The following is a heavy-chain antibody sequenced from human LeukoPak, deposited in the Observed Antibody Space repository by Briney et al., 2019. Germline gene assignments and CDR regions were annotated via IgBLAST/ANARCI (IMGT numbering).Heavy chain of an antibody. CDR2: ISYDGSNK. V-gene: IGHV3-30*04. CDR1: GFTFSSYA. Sequence: PGRSLRLSCAASGFTFSSYAMHWVGQAPGKGLEWVAVISYDGSNKYYADSVKGRFTISRDNSKNTLYLQMNSLRAEDTAIYYCAKDLVTGSLDYWGQGTLVTVSS. D-gene: IGHD3-10*01. CDR3: AKDLVTGSLDY. J-gene: IGHJ4*02.